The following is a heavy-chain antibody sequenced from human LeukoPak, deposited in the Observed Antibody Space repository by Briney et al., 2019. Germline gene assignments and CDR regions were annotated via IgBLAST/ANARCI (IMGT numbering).Heavy chain of an antibody. CDR1: GYTFTSYA. D-gene: IGHD2-8*01. CDR3: ARAGCTNGVCYRVRVWFDP. Sequence: GASVKVSCKASGYTFTSYAMHWVRQAPGQRLEWMGWINPNSGGTNYAQKFQGRVTMTRDTSISTAYMELSRLRSDDTAVYYCARAGCTNGVCYRVRVWFDPWGQGTLVTVSS. J-gene: IGHJ5*02. CDR2: INPNSGGT. V-gene: IGHV1-2*02.